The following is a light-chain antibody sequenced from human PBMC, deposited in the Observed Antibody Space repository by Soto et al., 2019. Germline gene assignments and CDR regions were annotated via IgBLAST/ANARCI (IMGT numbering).Light chain of an antibody. CDR1: QSIITY. Sequence: DIQMTQSPSSLSAYVGDRVTITCRASQSIITYLNWYQQKPGKAPKLLIYAASNLQSGVPSRFSGSGSGTDFTLTISSLQPEDFGTYYCQQSYTNPLAFGPGTKVDIK. V-gene: IGKV1-39*01. CDR2: AAS. CDR3: QQSYTNPLA. J-gene: IGKJ3*01.